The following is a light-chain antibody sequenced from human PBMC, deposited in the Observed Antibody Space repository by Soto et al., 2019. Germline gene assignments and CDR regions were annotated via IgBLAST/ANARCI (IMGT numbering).Light chain of an antibody. CDR1: QSISSW. CDR3: QQYNSYSWT. J-gene: IGKJ1*01. V-gene: IGKV1-5*03. Sequence: DIQMTQSPSTLSASVGDRVTITCRASQSISSWLAWYQQKPGKAPKLLIYKASSLESGVPSRFSGSGSGTDFTLTISSLQPDDVATYYCQQYNSYSWTFGQGTKVKIK. CDR2: KAS.